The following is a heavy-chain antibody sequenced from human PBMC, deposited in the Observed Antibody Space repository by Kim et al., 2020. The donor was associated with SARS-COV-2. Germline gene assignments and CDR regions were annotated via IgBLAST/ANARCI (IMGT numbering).Heavy chain of an antibody. CDR1: GYTFTSYD. V-gene: IGHV1-8*01. J-gene: IGHJ6*01. D-gene: IGHD1-7*01. CDR2: MNPNSGNT. Sequence: ASVKVSCKASGYTFTSYDINWVRQATGQGLEWMGWMNPNSGNTGYAQKFQGRVTMTRNTSISTAYMELSSLRSEDTAVYYCARETGGTGTTGYYYGMDVWRQGTTVTVSS. CDR3: ARETGGTGTTGYYYGMDV.